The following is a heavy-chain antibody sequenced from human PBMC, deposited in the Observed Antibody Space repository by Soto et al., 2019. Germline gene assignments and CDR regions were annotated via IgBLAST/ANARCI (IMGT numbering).Heavy chain of an antibody. CDR2: IYYSGST. Sequence: SETLSVTCTVSGDSISSFYWSWVRQPSGKGLEWIGYIYYSGSTSYNPSLESRVTISVDTSENQFSLKLSSVTAADTAVYYCASLRRMTAITVSYYFDYSGQGTLVTVSS. CDR1: GDSISSFY. D-gene: IGHD4-4*01. J-gene: IGHJ4*02. V-gene: IGHV4-59*01. CDR3: ASLRRMTAITVSYYFDY.